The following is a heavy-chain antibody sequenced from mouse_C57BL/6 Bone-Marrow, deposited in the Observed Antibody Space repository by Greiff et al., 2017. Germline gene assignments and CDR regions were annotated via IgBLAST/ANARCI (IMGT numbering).Heavy chain of an antibody. CDR1: GFSLSTFGMG. CDR2: IWWDDDK. CDR3: ARIYYYGSSWLTGSHYAMDY. D-gene: IGHD1-1*01. J-gene: IGHJ4*01. Sequence: QVTLKVSGPGILQPSQTLSLTCSFSGFSLSTFGMGVGWIRQPSGKGLEWLAHIWWDDDKYYNPALKSRLTISKDTSKNQVFLKIANVDTADTATYYCARIYYYGSSWLTGSHYAMDYWGQGTSVAVSS. V-gene: IGHV8-8*01.